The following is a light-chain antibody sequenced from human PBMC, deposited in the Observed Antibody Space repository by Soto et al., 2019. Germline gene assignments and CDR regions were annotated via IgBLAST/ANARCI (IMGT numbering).Light chain of an antibody. Sequence: DIQMTQCPSTLSGSVGDGVTVTCRASQSVSGWLAWYQQKPGEAPKLLIYDASALPRGVPSRFSGSGSGTKFTLTIASLQPDDFATYYCQQYETFSGTFGPGTKVDIK. CDR3: QQYETFSGT. V-gene: IGKV1-5*01. CDR1: QSVSGW. J-gene: IGKJ1*01. CDR2: DAS.